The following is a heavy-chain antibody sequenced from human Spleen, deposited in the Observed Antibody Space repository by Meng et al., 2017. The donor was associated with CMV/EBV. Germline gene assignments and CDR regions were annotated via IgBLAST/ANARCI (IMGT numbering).Heavy chain of an antibody. CDR3: ARGPAVRRNDWYLDL. V-gene: IGHV3-30-3*01. Sequence: GESLKISCAASGFTFSSYAMHWVRQAPGKGLEWVAVISYDGSNKYYADSVKGRFTISRDNSKNTLYLQMNSLRAEDTAVYYCARGPAVRRNDWYLDLWGRGTLVTVSS. CDR2: ISYDGSNK. CDR1: GFTFSSYA. D-gene: IGHD3-10*01. J-gene: IGHJ2*01.